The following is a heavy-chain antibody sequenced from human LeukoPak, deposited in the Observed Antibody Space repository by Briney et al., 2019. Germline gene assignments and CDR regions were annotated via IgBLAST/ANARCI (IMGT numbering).Heavy chain of an antibody. CDR3: ARGARIAAAGTGWFDP. J-gene: IGHJ5*02. D-gene: IGHD6-13*01. V-gene: IGHV4-4*07. CDR1: GGSISSYY. CDR2: IYTSGST. Sequence: SETLSLTCTVSGGSISSYYWSWIRQPPGKGLEWIGRIYTSGSTNYNPSLKSRVTISVDTSKNQFSLKLSSVTAADTAVYYCARGARIAAAGTGWFDPWGQGTLVTVSS.